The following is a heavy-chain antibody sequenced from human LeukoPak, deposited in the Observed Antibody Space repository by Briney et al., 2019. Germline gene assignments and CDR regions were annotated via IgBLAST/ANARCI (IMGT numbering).Heavy chain of an antibody. CDR2: ISSSSSYI. D-gene: IGHD5-18*01. J-gene: IGHJ4*02. Sequence: GGSLRLSCAASGFTFSSYSMNWVRQAPGKGLEWVSSISSSSSYIYYADSVKGRFTISRDNSKNTLYLQMNSLRAEDTAVYYCAKTRLWLGFDYWGQGTLVTVSS. CDR1: GFTFSSYS. V-gene: IGHV3-21*04. CDR3: AKTRLWLGFDY.